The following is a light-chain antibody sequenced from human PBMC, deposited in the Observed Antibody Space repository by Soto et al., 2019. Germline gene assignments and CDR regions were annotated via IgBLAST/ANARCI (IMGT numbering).Light chain of an antibody. CDR2: DAS. CDR3: QHSDSLPIA. CDR1: QDTSNY. V-gene: IGKV1-33*01. Sequence: DIQMHQSPSSLSASVGDRVTITCRASQDTSNYLNWFQKRPGKAPKLLTYDASNLEREAPSRFSATRSGTHFTVAITSLPPEDLATYYGQHSDSLPIAFGQRTRLE. J-gene: IGKJ5*01.